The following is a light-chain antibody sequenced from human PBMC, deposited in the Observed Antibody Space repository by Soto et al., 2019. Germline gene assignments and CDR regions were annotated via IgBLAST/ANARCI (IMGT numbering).Light chain of an antibody. J-gene: IGLJ1*01. CDR3: ATWDDSLSGHYV. CDR1: SSNIGSNY. Sequence: QSVLTQPPPASGTPGQRVTISCSGSSSNIGSNYVCWYQHLPGTAPKLLIYSNNQRPSGVPDRFSGSKSGTSASLAISGLRSEDEADYYCATWDDSLSGHYVFGTGTKVTVL. CDR2: SNN. V-gene: IGLV1-47*02.